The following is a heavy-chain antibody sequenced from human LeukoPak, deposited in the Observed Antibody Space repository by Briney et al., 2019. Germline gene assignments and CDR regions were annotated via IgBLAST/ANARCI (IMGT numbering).Heavy chain of an antibody. Sequence: GASVKVSCKASGYTFTSYAMQWVRQAPGQRLEWMGWINAGNGNTKNSQKFQGRVTITRDTSANTAYMELSRLRSEDTAVYYCARVGDDWYFALWGRGTLVTVSS. V-gene: IGHV1-3*01. J-gene: IGHJ2*01. CDR2: INAGNGNT. CDR3: ARVGDDWYFAL. CDR1: GYTFTSYA. D-gene: IGHD3-16*01.